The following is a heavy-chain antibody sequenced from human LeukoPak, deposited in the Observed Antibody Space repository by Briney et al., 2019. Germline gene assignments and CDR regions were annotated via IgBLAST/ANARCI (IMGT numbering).Heavy chain of an antibody. Sequence: GGTLRLSCAASGFTFSSYAMSWVRQAPGKGLEWVSAISGSGGSTYYADSVKGRFTISRDNSKNTLYLQMNSLRAEDTAVYYCAMGATSWSGYSFPKILQHWGRGTLVTVSS. D-gene: IGHD3-3*01. CDR2: ISGSGGST. J-gene: IGHJ1*01. CDR3: AMGATSWSGYSFPKILQH. CDR1: GFTFSSYA. V-gene: IGHV3-23*01.